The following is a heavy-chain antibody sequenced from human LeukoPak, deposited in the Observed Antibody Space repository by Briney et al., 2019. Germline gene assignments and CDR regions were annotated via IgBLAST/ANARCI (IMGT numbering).Heavy chain of an antibody. Sequence: SEILSLTCTVSGGSTSSSNYYWGWIRQPPGKGLEWIGGIHYSGNTYYNPSLKSRVTISVDTSKNQFSLKLSSVTAADTAVYYCARLGAGPTYYDFWSGYSSLYFDYWGQGTLVTVSS. CDR2: IHYSGNT. CDR1: GGSTSSSNYY. CDR3: ARLGAGPTYYDFWSGYSSLYFDY. J-gene: IGHJ4*02. V-gene: IGHV4-39*01. D-gene: IGHD3-3*01.